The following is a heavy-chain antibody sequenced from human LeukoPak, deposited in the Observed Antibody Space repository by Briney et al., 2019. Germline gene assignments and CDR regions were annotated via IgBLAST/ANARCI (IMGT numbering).Heavy chain of an antibody. CDR1: GYTFTGYY. CDR2: INPNSGGT. J-gene: IGHJ5*02. V-gene: IGHV1-2*04. CDR3: ARDFSPHYGDYVYNWFDP. D-gene: IGHD4-17*01. Sequence: GASVKVSCKASGYTFTGYYMHWVRQAPGQGLEWMGWINPNSGGTNYAQKFQGWVTMTRDTSISTAYMELSRLRSDDTAVYYCARDFSPHYGDYVYNWFDPWGQGILVTVSS.